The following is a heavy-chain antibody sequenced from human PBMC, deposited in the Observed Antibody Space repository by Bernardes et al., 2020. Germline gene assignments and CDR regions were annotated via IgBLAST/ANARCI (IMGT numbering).Heavy chain of an antibody. CDR2: ITPMFGTP. CDR1: GDTFSTYT. Sequence: SVKVSCKASGDTFSTYTITWVRQAPGQGLEWMGGITPMFGTPTYAQKFQGRVSITADTSTSTAYMELRSLRPEDTAVYYCARGWSYDILTAYSYWGQGTLVTVSS. D-gene: IGHD3-9*01. J-gene: IGHJ4*02. V-gene: IGHV1-69*06. CDR3: ARGWSYDILTAYSY.